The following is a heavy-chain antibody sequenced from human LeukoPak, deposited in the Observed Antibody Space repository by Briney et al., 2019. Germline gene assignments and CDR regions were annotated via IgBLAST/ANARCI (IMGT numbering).Heavy chain of an antibody. D-gene: IGHD3-22*01. J-gene: IGHJ4*02. CDR1: GFTFSSYW. Sequence: GGSLRLSCAASGFTFSSYWMSWVRQAPGKGLEWVASIKQDGSEKYYVDSVKGRFTISRDNAKNSLYLQMNSLRAEDTAVYYCATYYYESSGYYYGHWGQGTLVTVSS. CDR3: ATYYYESSGYYYGH. V-gene: IGHV3-7*03. CDR2: IKQDGSEK.